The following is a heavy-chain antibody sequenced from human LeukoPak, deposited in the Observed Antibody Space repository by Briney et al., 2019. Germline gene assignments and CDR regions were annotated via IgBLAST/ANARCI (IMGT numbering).Heavy chain of an antibody. CDR2: ISGSGGST. D-gene: IGHD3-9*01. V-gene: IGHV3-23*01. CDR3: ARSSHYDILTGYSEEDAFDI. J-gene: IGHJ3*02. Sequence: GGSLRLSCAASGFTFSSYAMSWVRQAPGKGLEWVSVISGSGGSTYSADSVKGRFTISRDNSKNTLYLQMNSLRVEDTAVYYCARSSHYDILTGYSEEDAFDIWGQGTMATVSS. CDR1: GFTFSSYA.